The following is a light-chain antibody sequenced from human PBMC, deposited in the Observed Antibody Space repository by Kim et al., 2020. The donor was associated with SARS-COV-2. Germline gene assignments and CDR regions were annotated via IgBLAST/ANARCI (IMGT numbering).Light chain of an antibody. Sequence: EIVMTQSPDTLSVSPGERATLSCRASQSVSSNLAWYQQKPGQAPRLLIYGASTRATGIPARFSGSGSGTEFTLTISSLQSEDFAVYYCQLYNYWPLTFGGGTKVDIK. V-gene: IGKV3-15*01. J-gene: IGKJ4*01. CDR3: QLYNYWPLT. CDR2: GAS. CDR1: QSVSSN.